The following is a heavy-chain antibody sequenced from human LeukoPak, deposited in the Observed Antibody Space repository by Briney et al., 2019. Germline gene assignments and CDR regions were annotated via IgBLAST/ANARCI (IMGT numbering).Heavy chain of an antibody. Sequence: GGSLRLSCSASGFTFSSYAMHWVRQAPGRGLEYVSAICSNGGSTYYADSVKGRFTISRDNSKNTLYLQMSSLRAEDAAVYYCVQDRKYCSGGSCYSPYAEYFQQWGQATLVTVSS. CDR2: ICSNGGST. CDR3: VQDRKYCSGGSCYSPYAEYFQQ. J-gene: IGHJ1*01. D-gene: IGHD2-15*01. CDR1: GFTFSSYA. V-gene: IGHV3-64D*06.